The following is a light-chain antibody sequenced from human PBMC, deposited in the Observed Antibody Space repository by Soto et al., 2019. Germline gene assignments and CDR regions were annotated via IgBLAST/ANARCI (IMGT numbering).Light chain of an antibody. CDR1: SSNIGNNY. Sequence: QSVLTQPPSVSAAPGQKVTISCSGSSSNIGNNYVSWYQHFPGTAPKVLIYDNSKRPSGIPDRLSGSKSGTSATLDTTGLQTGDEADYYCETWDNSLSAGVFGGVTKVTVL. J-gene: IGLJ2*01. V-gene: IGLV1-51*01. CDR2: DNS. CDR3: ETWDNSLSAGV.